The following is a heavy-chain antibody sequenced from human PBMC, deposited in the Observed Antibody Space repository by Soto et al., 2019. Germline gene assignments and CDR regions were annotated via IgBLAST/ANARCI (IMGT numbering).Heavy chain of an antibody. CDR1: GGYISSYY. D-gene: IGHD4-17*01. CDR3: ARDGCGDYSIDAFDI. Sequence: QVQLQESGPGLVKPSETLSLTCTVSGGYISSYYWSWIRQPPGKGLEWIGYIYYTGSTNYNPSLKSPVTISVDTSKIRCSLKLSSVTAADTAVYYGARDGCGDYSIDAFDIWGQGTMVTVSS. CDR2: IYYTGST. J-gene: IGHJ3*02. V-gene: IGHV4-59*01.